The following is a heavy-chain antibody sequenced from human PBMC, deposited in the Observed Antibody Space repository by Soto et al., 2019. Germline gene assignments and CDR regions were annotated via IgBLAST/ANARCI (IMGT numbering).Heavy chain of an antibody. CDR1: GFTFSSYS. Sequence: EVQLVESGGGLVKPGGSLRLSCAASGFTFSSYSMKWVRLAPGKGLEWVSAISSSSSYIYYADSVKGRFTISRDNAKSQSLQMNSLRAEDTAVYYCARGYHYYDSSGYDKWAAFDIWAQGTMVTVSS. J-gene: IGHJ3*02. V-gene: IGHV3-21*01. CDR3: ARGYHYYDSSGYDKWAAFDI. CDR2: ISSSSSYI. D-gene: IGHD3-22*01.